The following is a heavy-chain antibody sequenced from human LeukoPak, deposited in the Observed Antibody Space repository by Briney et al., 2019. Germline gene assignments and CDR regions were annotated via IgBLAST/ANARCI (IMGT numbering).Heavy chain of an antibody. J-gene: IGHJ4*02. CDR3: ARQKLSSGSLYYFDY. Sequence: SETLSLTCTVSGGSISSYYWSWIRQPAGKGLEWIGRIYTSGSTNYNPPLKSRVTMSVDTSKNQFSLKLSSVTAADTAVYYCARQKLSSGSLYYFDYWGQGTLVTVSS. CDR2: IYTSGST. V-gene: IGHV4-4*07. D-gene: IGHD1-26*01. CDR1: GGSISSYY.